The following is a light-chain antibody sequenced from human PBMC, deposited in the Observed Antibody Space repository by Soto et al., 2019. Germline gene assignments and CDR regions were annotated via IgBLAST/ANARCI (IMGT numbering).Light chain of an antibody. V-gene: IGKV1-5*01. CDR1: QSISDW. J-gene: IGKJ1*01. CDR2: GAS. Sequence: DIQMTQSPSTLSASVGDRVTITCRASQSISDWLAWYQQKPGKVPQLLIYGASRLESGVPSRFSGRGSGTEFTLTIGGLQPDDFVTYYCQHYNAFPWPFGQGTKVDNK. CDR3: QHYNAFPWP.